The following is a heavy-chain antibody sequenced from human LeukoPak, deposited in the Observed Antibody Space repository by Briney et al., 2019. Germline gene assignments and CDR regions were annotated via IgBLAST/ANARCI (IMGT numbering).Heavy chain of an antibody. Sequence: GASVKVSCKASGYTFTSYDINWVRQATGQGLEWMGWINPNSGGTNYAQKFQGRVTMTRDTSISTAYMELSRLRSDDTAVYYCARDSNYYYYMDVWGKGTTVTISS. CDR3: ARDSNYYYYMDV. V-gene: IGHV1-2*02. J-gene: IGHJ6*03. CDR2: INPNSGGT. CDR1: GYTFTSYD.